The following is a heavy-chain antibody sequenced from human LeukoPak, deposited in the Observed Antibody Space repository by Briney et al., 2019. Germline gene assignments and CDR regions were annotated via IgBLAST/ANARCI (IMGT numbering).Heavy chain of an antibody. CDR2: IGTSNAGT. J-gene: IGHJ4*02. CDR1: GFTSSSST. D-gene: IGHD5-18*01. CDR3: AKHLHLWASFDS. V-gene: IGHV3-23*01. Sequence: GGSPRLSCAASGFTSSSSTMSWVRQAPGKGLEWVSTIGTSNAGTYYADSVKGRFTISRDNPRNTLYLHMTSLRAEDTAIYYCAKHLHLWASFDSWGQGTLVTVSS.